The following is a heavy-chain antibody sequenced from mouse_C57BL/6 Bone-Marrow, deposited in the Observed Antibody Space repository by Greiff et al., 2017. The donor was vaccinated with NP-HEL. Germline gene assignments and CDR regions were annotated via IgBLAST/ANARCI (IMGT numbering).Heavy chain of an antibody. CDR2: INPNNGGT. V-gene: IGHV1-18*01. CDR1: GYTFTDYN. Sequence: EVKVVESGPELVKPGASVKIPCKASGYTFTDYNMDWVKQSHGKSLEWIGDINPNNGGTIYNQKFKGKATLTVDKSSSTAYMELRSLTSEDTAVYYCARSPLFITTVVATRYAMDYWGQGTSVTVSS. J-gene: IGHJ4*01. D-gene: IGHD1-1*01. CDR3: ARSPLFITTVVATRYAMDY.